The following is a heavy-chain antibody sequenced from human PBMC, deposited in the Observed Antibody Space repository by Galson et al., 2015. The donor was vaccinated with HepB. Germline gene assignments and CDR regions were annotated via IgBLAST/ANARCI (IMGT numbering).Heavy chain of an antibody. CDR3: ARDDYDSNGYPY. V-gene: IGHV3-73*01. CDR2: IRSKANSYAT. J-gene: IGHJ4*02. CDR1: GFTFSSSA. D-gene: IGHD3-22*01. Sequence: SLRLSCAASGFTFSSSAMHWVRQASGKGLEWVGRIRSKANSYATAYAASVKGRFTISRDDSKNTAYLQMNSLRDEDTAVYYCARDDYDSNGYPYWGQGTVVTVSS.